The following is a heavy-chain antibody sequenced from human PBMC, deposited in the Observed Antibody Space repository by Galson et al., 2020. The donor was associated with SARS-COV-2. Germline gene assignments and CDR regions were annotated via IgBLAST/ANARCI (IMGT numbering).Heavy chain of an antibody. CDR1: GFTFSSYK. Sequence: GGSLRLSCAASGFTFSSYKMNWVRQTPGKGLEWISHITSSAGTIYYADSVKGRFTISRDNAKNSLYLQMNSLRAEDTAVYYCASGDLLRYCSGCSYYTNWGQGTLVTVSS. CDR3: ASGDLLRYCSGCSYYTN. CDR2: ITSSAGTI. J-gene: IGHJ4*02. D-gene: IGHD2-15*01. V-gene: IGHV3-48*03.